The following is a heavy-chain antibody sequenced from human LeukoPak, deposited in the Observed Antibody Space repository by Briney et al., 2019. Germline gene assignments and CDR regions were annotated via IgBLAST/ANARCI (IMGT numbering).Heavy chain of an antibody. CDR2: ISAYNGNT. V-gene: IGHV1-18*01. D-gene: IGHD3-3*01. CDR3: ARAPKDFWSGYYPPLYY. Sequence: GASVKVSCKASGYTFTSYGISWVRQAPGQGLEWMGWISAYNGNTNYAQKLQGRVTMTTDTSTSTAYMELRSLRSDDTAVYYCARAPKDFWSGYYPPLYYWGQGTLVTVPS. CDR1: GYTFTSYG. J-gene: IGHJ4*02.